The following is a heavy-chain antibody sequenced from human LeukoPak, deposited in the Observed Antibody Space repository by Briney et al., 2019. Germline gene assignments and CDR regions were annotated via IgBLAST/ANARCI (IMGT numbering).Heavy chain of an antibody. Sequence: GESLRLSCAASGFTFSSYAMSWVRQAPGKGLEWVSAISGSGGSTYYADSVKGRFTISRDNSKNTLYLQMNSLRAEDTAVYYCAKDQARYFDWLLYYWGQGTLVTVSS. CDR1: GFTFSSYA. J-gene: IGHJ4*02. CDR3: AKDQARYFDWLLYY. CDR2: ISGSGGST. D-gene: IGHD3-9*01. V-gene: IGHV3-23*01.